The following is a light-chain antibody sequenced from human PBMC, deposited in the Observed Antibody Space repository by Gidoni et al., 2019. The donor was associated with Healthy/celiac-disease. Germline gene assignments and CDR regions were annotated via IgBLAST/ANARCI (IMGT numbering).Light chain of an antibody. CDR2: GNS. V-gene: IGLV1-40*01. Sequence: QSARTQPPSVSGPPGPRVTISCTGSSSNIGAGYDVHWYQQLPGTAPKLHIYGNSNRPSGAPDRFSGSKSGTSASLAITGLQAEDEADYYCQSYDGSLSGWVFGGGAELTV. J-gene: IGLJ3*02. CDR3: QSYDGSLSGWV. CDR1: SSNIGAGYD.